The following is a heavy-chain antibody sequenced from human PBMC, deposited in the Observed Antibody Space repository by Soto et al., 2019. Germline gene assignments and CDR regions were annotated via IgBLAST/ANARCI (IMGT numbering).Heavy chain of an antibody. D-gene: IGHD2-21*02. CDR1: GGSVGSGSDY. V-gene: IGHV4-61*01. Sequence: TSETLSLTCTVSGGSVGSGSDYWSWIRQPPGKGLEWIGYIYYSGSTNYNPSLKSRVTISVDTSKNQFSLKLSSVTAADTAVYYCAREVVTAHDAFDIWGQGTMVTVSS. J-gene: IGHJ3*02. CDR2: IYYSGST. CDR3: AREVVTAHDAFDI.